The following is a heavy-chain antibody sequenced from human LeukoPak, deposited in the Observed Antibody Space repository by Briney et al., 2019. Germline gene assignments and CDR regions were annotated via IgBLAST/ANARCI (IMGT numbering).Heavy chain of an antibody. D-gene: IGHD4-17*01. CDR1: GGSISSYY. Sequence: SETLSLTCTVSGGSISSYYWSWIRQPPGKGLEWIGYIYYSGSTNYNPSLKSRVTISVDTSTNQFSLKLSSVTAADTAVYYCAGKTNYGDYPYWGQGTLVTVSS. CDR3: AGKTNYGDYPY. J-gene: IGHJ4*02. CDR2: IYYSGST. V-gene: IGHV4-59*08.